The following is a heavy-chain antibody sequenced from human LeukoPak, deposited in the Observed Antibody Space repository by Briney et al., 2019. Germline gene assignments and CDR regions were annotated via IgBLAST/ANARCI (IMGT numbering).Heavy chain of an antibody. D-gene: IGHD4-17*01. J-gene: IGHJ5*02. CDR1: GYTFTGYY. CDR3: AREIATTVTYNWFDP. CDR2: IIPIFGTA. Sequence: GASVKVSCKASGYTFTGYYMHWVRQAPGQRLEWMGGIIPIFGTANYAQKFQGRVTITTDESTSTAYMELSSLRSEDTAVYYCAREIATTVTYNWFDPWGQGTLVTVSS. V-gene: IGHV1-69*05.